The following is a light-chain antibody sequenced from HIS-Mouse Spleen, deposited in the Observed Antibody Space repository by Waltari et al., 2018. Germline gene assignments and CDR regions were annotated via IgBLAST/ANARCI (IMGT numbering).Light chain of an antibody. CDR2: KDR. V-gene: IGLV3-25*03. Sequence: SYELTQPSSVSVSPGQTARITCPGDALPKQYAYWYQQKPGQAPVLVIYKDRAGPSGIPERFAGSSSGTTVTLTISGVQAEDDADYYFQSTDSSDTGCVFGGGTKLTVL. CDR1: ALPKQY. CDR3: QSTDSSDTGCV. J-gene: IGLJ3*02.